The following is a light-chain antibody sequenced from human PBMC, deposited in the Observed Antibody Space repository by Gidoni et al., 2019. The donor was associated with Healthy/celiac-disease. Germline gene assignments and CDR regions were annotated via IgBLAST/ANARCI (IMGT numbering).Light chain of an antibody. CDR3: QQYNNWPPAYS. CDR2: GAA. Sequence: EIVMTQSPVTLSVSPGERATLSCRASQSVSSNLAWYQQKPGQAPRLLIYGAATRATGIPARFSGSGSGTEFTLTISSLQSEDFAVYYCQQYNNWPPAYSFXQXTKLEIK. CDR1: QSVSSN. V-gene: IGKV3-15*01. J-gene: IGKJ2*03.